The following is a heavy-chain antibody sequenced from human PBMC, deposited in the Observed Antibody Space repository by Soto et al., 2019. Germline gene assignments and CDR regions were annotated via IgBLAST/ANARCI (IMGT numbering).Heavy chain of an antibody. Sequence: QITLKESGPTLVKPTQTLTLTCTFSGFSLSTSGVGVGWIRQPPGKALEWLALTYWDDDKRYSPSLKSRLTIAKDTAKNQVVLTMTNMDPVDTATYYCAHRQRTVYFDYWGQGTLVTVSS. J-gene: IGHJ4*02. CDR2: TYWDDDK. V-gene: IGHV2-5*02. D-gene: IGHD4-17*01. CDR1: GFSLSTSGVG. CDR3: AHRQRTVYFDY.